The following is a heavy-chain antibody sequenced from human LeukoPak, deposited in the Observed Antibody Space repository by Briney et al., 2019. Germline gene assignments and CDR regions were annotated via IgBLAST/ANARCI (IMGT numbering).Heavy chain of an antibody. J-gene: IGHJ4*02. D-gene: IGHD5-24*01. CDR1: GDSTSSTLYF. Sequence: PSETLSLTCTVSGDSTSSTLYFWGWIRQPPGKGLEWIGHIYYTGTTYYNPSLKSRATISVDTSKNQFSLKLKSVTAADTATYYCARRVTYGNTFDSWGQGALVTVSS. V-gene: IGHV4-39*01. CDR3: ARRVTYGNTFDS. CDR2: IYYTGTT.